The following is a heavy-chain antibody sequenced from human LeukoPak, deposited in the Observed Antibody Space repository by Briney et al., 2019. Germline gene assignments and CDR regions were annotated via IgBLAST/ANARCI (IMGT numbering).Heavy chain of an antibody. CDR1: GFTFSSYA. Sequence: GRSLRLSCAASGFTFSSYAMHWVRQAPGKGLEWVAVISYDGSNKYYADSVKGRFTISRDNSKNTLYLQMNSLRAEDTAVYYCARDIRVFTGYSSSEVDYWGQGTLVTVSS. D-gene: IGHD6-13*01. V-gene: IGHV3-30-3*01. J-gene: IGHJ4*02. CDR2: ISYDGSNK. CDR3: ARDIRVFTGYSSSEVDY.